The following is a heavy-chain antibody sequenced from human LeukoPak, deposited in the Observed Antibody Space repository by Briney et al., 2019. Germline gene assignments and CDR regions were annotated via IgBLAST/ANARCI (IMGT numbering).Heavy chain of an antibody. V-gene: IGHV1-18*01. CDR3: ARGVMITFGGVIVKGPRTHFDY. J-gene: IGHJ4*02. D-gene: IGHD3-16*02. CDR2: ISAYNGNT. CDR1: GYTFTSYG. Sequence: GASVKVSCKASGYTFTSYGISWVRQAPGQGLEWMGWISAYNGNTNYAQKIQGRVTMTTDTSTSTAYMELRSLRSDDTAVYYCARGVMITFGGVIVKGPRTHFDYWGQGTLVTVSS.